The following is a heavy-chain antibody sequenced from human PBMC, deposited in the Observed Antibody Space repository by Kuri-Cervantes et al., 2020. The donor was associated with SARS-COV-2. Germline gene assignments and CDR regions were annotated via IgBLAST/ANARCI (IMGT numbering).Heavy chain of an antibody. V-gene: IGHV3-30*03. CDR1: GFTFSSYS. D-gene: IGHD4-17*01. CDR3: ARDSNDYGDYDFSHDGSYYCLDF. J-gene: IGHJ6*03. Sequence: GESLKISCAASGFTFSSYSMNWVRQAPGKGLEWAAVISSDGNNKYYADSVKGRFTISRDNSKKTMYLQLSSQRAEDTAVYFCARDSNDYGDYDFSHDGSYYCLDFWGKGTTVTVSS. CDR2: ISSDGNNK.